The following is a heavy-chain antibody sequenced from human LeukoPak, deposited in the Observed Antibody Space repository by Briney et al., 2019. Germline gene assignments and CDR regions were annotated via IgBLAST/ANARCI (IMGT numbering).Heavy chain of an antibody. CDR3: AKSGSSLRSFRVRATPPYYFDD. V-gene: IGHV3-23*01. CDR2: ISGSGGST. CDR1: GFTFSSYA. J-gene: IGHJ4*02. D-gene: IGHD1-26*01. Sequence: GGSLRLSCAASGFTFSSYAMSWVRQAPGKGLEWVSAISGSGGSTYYADSVKGRFTISRDNSKNTLYLQMNSLRAEDTAVYYWAKSGSSLRSFRVRATPPYYFDDWGQGTLDTVPS.